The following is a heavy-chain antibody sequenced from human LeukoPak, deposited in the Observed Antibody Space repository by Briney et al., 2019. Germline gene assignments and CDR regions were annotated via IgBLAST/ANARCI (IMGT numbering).Heavy chain of an antibody. V-gene: IGHV1-24*01. J-gene: IGHJ4*02. CDR3: ATSSLSYYHDSSGYSFSFDY. D-gene: IGHD3-22*01. Sequence: ASVKVSCKVSGYTLTELSMHWVRQAPGKGLEWMGGFDPEDGETIYAQKFQGRVTMTEDTSTDTAYMELSSLRSEDTAVYYCATSSLSYYHDSSGYSFSFDYWGQGTLVTVSS. CDR2: FDPEDGET. CDR1: GYTLTELS.